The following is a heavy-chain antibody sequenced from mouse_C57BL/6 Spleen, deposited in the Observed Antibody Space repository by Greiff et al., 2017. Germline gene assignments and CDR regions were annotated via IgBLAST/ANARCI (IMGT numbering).Heavy chain of an antibody. V-gene: IGHV1-26*01. D-gene: IGHD1-1*01. Sequence: EVQLQQSGPELVKPGASVKISCKASGYTFTDYYMNWVKQSHGQSLEWIGDINPNNGGTSYNKKFKGKATLTVDTSSSTAYMERRSLTSEDSAVYYGVRKGGYCGSSYEGYFEVWGTGTTVTVSS. CDR3: VRKGGYCGSSYEGYFEV. CDR2: INPNNGGT. J-gene: IGHJ1*03. CDR1: GYTFTDYY.